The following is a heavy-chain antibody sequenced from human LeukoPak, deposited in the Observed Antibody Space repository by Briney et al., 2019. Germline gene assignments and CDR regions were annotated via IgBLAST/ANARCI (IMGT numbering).Heavy chain of an antibody. V-gene: IGHV3-23*01. CDR3: ARANGVATRAYEF. D-gene: IGHD5-12*01. CDR1: GFNFSAYA. Sequence: GGSLRLSCAASGFNFSAYAMAWVRQAPGEGPEWVSAISGSGGSTNYADSVEGRFTISRDNSKSTLYLQMSSLRGDDTAVYYCARANGVATRAYEFWGQGTLVTVPS. J-gene: IGHJ4*02. CDR2: ISGSGGST.